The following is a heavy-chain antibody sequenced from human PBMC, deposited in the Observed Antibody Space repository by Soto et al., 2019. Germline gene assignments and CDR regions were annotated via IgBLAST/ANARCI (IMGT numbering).Heavy chain of an antibody. V-gene: IGHV3-23*01. D-gene: IGHD3-10*01. CDR3: AKGTYYYGSGSRSWFDP. J-gene: IGHJ5*02. CDR2: ISGSGGST. CDR1: GFTFSSYA. Sequence: PGGSLRLSCAASGFTFSSYAMSWVSQAPGKGLEWVSAISGSGGSTYYADSVKGRFTISRDNSKNTLYLQMNSLRAEDTAVYYCAKGTYYYGSGSRSWFDPWGQGTLVTVSS.